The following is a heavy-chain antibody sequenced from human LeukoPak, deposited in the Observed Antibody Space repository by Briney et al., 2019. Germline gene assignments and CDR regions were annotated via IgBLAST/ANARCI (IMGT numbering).Heavy chain of an antibody. J-gene: IGHJ4*02. D-gene: IGHD2-21*01. Sequence: GGSLRLSCAASGFTFSTYGMHWVRQAPGKGLEWVAVISYDGSNEYYADSGKGRFTISRDNSKNTLYLQMSSLRAEDTAVYYCAKEFNRGLPDYWGQGTLVTVPS. CDR2: ISYDGSNE. CDR3: AKEFNRGLPDY. V-gene: IGHV3-30*18. CDR1: GFTFSTYG.